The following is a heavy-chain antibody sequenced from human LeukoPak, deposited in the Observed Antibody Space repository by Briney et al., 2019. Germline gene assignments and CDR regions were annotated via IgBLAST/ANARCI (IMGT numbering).Heavy chain of an antibody. CDR1: GLTFSNYA. J-gene: IGHJ6*03. V-gene: IGHV3-23*01. CDR2: ISGSGGST. Sequence: PGGSLRLSCAASGLTFSNYAMAWVRQAPGKGLEWVSGISGSGGSTYYADSVKGRFTIPRNNSRSTLFLQMNSLRAEDSAIYYCAKDWSTGSLYFMDVWGKGTTVTVSS. CDR3: AKDWSTGSLYFMDV. D-gene: IGHD1-26*01.